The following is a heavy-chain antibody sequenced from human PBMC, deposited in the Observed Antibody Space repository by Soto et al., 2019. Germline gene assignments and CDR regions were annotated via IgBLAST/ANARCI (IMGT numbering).Heavy chain of an antibody. D-gene: IGHD6-19*01. J-gene: IGHJ4*02. CDR1: GGTFSSYA. CDR3: ARGKSSGWYHLKLPFDY. Sequence: QVQLVQSGAEVKKPGSSVKVSCKASGGTFSSYAISWVRQAPGQGLEWMGGIIPIFGTANYAQKFQGRVTIPADASTSTAYMELSSLRSEDTAVYYCARGKSSGWYHLKLPFDYWGQGTLVTVSS. CDR2: IIPIFGTA. V-gene: IGHV1-69*01.